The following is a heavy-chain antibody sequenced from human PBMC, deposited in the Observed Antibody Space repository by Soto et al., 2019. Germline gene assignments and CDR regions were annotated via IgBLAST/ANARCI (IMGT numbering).Heavy chain of an antibody. J-gene: IGHJ6*02. CDR1: GFTFSSYE. CDR2: ISSSGSTI. Sequence: GGSLRLSCAASGFTFSSYEMNWVRQAPGKGLEWVSYISSSGSTIYYADSVKGRFTISRDNAKNSLYLQMNTLRAEDPAVYYCARNQRVTRFSYGMDFWCQETTLTVSS. D-gene: IGHD3-9*01. CDR3: ARNQRVTRFSYGMDF. V-gene: IGHV3-48*03.